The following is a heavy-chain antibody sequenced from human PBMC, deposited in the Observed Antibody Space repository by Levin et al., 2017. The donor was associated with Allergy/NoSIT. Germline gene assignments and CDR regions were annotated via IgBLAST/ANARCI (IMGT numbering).Heavy chain of an antibody. D-gene: IGHD6-19*01. CDR2: IWYDGSNT. V-gene: IGHV3-33*01. Sequence: GGSLRLSCAASGFTFSSYGMHWVRQAPGKGLEWVATIWYDGSNTFYADSVKGRFTISRDNFKNSLYLQMNTLRGEDTAVYYCARDDSSMAVTGTVVASWGQGTLFTVSS. J-gene: IGHJ4*02. CDR1: GFTFSSYG. CDR3: ARDDSSMAVTGTVVAS.